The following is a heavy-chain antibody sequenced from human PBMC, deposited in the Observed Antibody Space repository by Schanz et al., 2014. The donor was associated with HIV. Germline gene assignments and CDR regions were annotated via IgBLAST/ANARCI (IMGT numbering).Heavy chain of an antibody. CDR1: GFTFSSYG. D-gene: IGHD2-15*01. J-gene: IGHJ6*02. Sequence: QVQLVESGGGVVQPGRSLRLSCAASGFTFSSYGMHWVRQAPGKGLEWVAVIWYDGSNKYYADSVKGRFTISRDNSKNTRYLQMNSLRAEDTAVYYCARRSTPGGYYGMDVWGQGTTVTVSS. V-gene: IGHV3-33*01. CDR2: IWYDGSNK. CDR3: ARRSTPGGYYGMDV.